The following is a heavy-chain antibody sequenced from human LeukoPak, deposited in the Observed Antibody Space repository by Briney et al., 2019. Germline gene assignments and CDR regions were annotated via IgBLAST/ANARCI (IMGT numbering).Heavy chain of an antibody. CDR3: AKDLEDIVVVPFDP. CDR1: GFTFSSYS. Sequence: GGSLRLSCAASGFTFSSYSMNWVRQAPGKGLEWVSSISSSSSYIYYADSVKGRFTISRDNSKNTLYLQMNSLRAEDTAVYYCAKDLEDIVVVPFDPWGQGTLVTVSS. V-gene: IGHV3-21*04. CDR2: ISSSSSYI. J-gene: IGHJ5*02. D-gene: IGHD2-2*01.